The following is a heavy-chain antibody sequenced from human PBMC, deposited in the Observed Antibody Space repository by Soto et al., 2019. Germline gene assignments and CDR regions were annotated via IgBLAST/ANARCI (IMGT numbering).Heavy chain of an antibody. Sequence: SETLSLTCTVSGGSIGTYYWSWIRQPPGKGLEWIGYIYYSGSTNYNPSLKSRVTMSVDTSKNQFSLKVSSVTAADTAVYFCAREYSSSSSMDVWGKGTTVTVSS. V-gene: IGHV4-59*01. J-gene: IGHJ6*03. CDR1: GGSIGTYY. CDR2: IYYSGST. CDR3: AREYSSSSSMDV. D-gene: IGHD6-6*01.